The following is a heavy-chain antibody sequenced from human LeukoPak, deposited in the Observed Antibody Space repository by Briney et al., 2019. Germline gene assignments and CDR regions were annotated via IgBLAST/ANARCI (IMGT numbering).Heavy chain of an antibody. D-gene: IGHD3-10*01. CDR1: GFTFSSYW. Sequence: GGSLRLSCAASGFTFSSYWMSWVRQAPGKGLEWVGNIKQDGSEKYYVDSVKGRFTISRDNDKNSLYLQMNSLRAEDTAVYYCASGVRGVILLDYWGQGTLVTVSS. CDR3: ASGVRGVILLDY. J-gene: IGHJ4*02. V-gene: IGHV3-7*03. CDR2: IKQDGSEK.